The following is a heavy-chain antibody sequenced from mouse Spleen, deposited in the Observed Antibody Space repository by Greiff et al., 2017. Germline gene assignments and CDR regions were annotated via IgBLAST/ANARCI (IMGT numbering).Heavy chain of an antibody. Sequence: QVQLKESGPGLVKPSQSLFLTCSITGFPITSGYYWIWIRQSPGKPLEWMGYITHSGETFYNPSLQSPISITRETSKNQFFLQLNSVTTEDTAMYYCAGDSRQLGLPLAYWGQGTLVTVSA. J-gene: IGHJ3*01. D-gene: IGHD3-2*01. CDR2: ITHSGET. CDR1: GFPITSGYY. V-gene: IGHV12-3*01. CDR3: AGDSRQLGLPLAY.